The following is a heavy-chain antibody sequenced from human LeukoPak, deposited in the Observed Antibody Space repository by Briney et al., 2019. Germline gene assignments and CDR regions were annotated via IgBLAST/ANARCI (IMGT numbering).Heavy chain of an antibody. CDR1: GSTFTDCY. J-gene: IGHJ4*02. V-gene: IGHV1-2*02. CDR2: INPNSGGT. D-gene: IGHD3-22*01. Sequence: ASVKVSCNASGSTFTDCYMHWVRQAPGQGLEWMGWINPNSGGTNYAQKFQGRVTMTRDTSISTAYMELSRLRSDDTAVYYCVTDYGGRSGYFFYWGQGTLVTVSS. CDR3: VTDYGGRSGYFFY.